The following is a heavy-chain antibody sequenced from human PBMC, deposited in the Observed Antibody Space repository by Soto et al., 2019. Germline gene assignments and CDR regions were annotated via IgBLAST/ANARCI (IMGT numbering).Heavy chain of an antibody. CDR2: ISYSARA. D-gene: IGHD6-13*01. CDR1: GGSISSSSYY. CDR3: ARQGYSSSWKPGWFDP. V-gene: IGHV4-39*01. J-gene: IGHJ5*02. Sequence: SETRSSTCTVSGGSISSSSYYSFWIRQPPRKGLEWIRSISYSARAYNNPSLKSRVTISVDPSQNQFSLKLSYVTAADTAVYYCARQGYSSSWKPGWFDPWGKGTLVTVSS.